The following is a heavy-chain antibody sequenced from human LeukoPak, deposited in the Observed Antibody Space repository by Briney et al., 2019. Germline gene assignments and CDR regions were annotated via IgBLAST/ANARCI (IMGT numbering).Heavy chain of an antibody. CDR2: IHHDGST. V-gene: IGHV4-59*08. CDR3: ARHSGSRRFDP. D-gene: IGHD1-26*01. CDR1: GDSISSYY. J-gene: IGHJ5*02. Sequence: SETLSLTCTVSGDSISSYYWSWIRQSPGKGLEWIGYIHHDGSTSYNPSLRSRVTISLDTSKNQFSLRLTSVTAADTAVYHCARHSGSRRFDPWGQGSLVTVSP.